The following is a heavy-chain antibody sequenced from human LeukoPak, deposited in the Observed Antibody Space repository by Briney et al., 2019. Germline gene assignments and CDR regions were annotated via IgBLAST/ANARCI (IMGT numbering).Heavy chain of an antibody. Sequence: PGGSLRLSCAASGFTFSSYAMSWVRQAPGKGLEWVSAISGSGGSTYYADSVKGRFTISRDNPKNTLYLQMNSLRAEDTAVYYCAKDSGYGGNIDYWGQGTLVTVSS. CDR2: ISGSGGST. J-gene: IGHJ4*02. V-gene: IGHV3-23*01. CDR1: GFTFSSYA. D-gene: IGHD4-23*01. CDR3: AKDSGYGGNIDY.